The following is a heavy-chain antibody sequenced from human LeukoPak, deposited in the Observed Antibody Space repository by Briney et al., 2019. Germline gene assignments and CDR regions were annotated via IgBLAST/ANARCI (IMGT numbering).Heavy chain of an antibody. J-gene: IGHJ4*02. CDR3: AREDGSGSFDY. CDR2: ISSSSSYI. Sequence: GGSLRLSCAASGFTFSSYSMNWVRQAPGKGLEWVSSISSSSSYIYYADSVKGRFTISRDNAKNSLYLQMNSLRAEDTAVYHCAREDGSGSFDYWGQGTLVTVSS. V-gene: IGHV3-21*01. CDR1: GFTFSSYS. D-gene: IGHD3-10*01.